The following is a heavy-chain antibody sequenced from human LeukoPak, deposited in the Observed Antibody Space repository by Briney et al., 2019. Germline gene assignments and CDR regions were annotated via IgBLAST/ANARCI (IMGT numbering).Heavy chain of an antibody. V-gene: IGHV3-23*01. D-gene: IGHD3-22*01. CDR2: ISGSGGSR. CDR3: AKDSSGYSDYFDY. Sequence: GGTLRLSCAASGFTFSSYGMSWVRQAPRKGLEWVSAISGSGGSRYYADSVKGRFTISRDNSKNTLYLQMNSLRAEDTAVYYCAKDSSGYSDYFDYWGQGTLVTVSS. J-gene: IGHJ4*02. CDR1: GFTFSSYG.